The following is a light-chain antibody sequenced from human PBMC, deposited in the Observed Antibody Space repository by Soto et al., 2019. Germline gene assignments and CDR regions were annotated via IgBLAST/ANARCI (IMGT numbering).Light chain of an antibody. CDR3: QQYDSFPMYT. CDR1: QDIADY. V-gene: IGKV1-33*01. J-gene: IGKJ2*01. Sequence: DIQMTQSPSSLSASVGDRFTITCQASQDIADYLNWYQLKPGKAPKLLIYDASNLEAGVPSRFTGAGSGTDFSFTISSLQPEDVATYFCQQYDSFPMYTFGQGTKVEI. CDR2: DAS.